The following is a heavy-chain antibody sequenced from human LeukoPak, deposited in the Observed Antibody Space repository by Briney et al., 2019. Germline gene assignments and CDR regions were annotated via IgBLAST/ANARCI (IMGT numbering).Heavy chain of an antibody. CDR1: GFNFINTW. J-gene: IGHJ6*03. CDR2: IRNDGSGI. V-gene: IGHV3-74*01. Sequence: PGGSLRLSCAASGFNFINTWVHWVRQAPGKGLVWVARIRNDGSGIIYADSVKGRFTISRDNARNAPYLQMNSLRAEDTAVYYCARDGLYCSSTSCYSSYYYYYMDVWGKGTTVTISS. CDR3: ARDGLYCSSTSCYSSYYYYYMDV. D-gene: IGHD2-2*01.